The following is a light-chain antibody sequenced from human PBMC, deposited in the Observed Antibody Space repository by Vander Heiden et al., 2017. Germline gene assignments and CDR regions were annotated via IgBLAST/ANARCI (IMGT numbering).Light chain of an antibody. CDR2: HND. J-gene: IGLJ1*01. Sequence: QSVLTQPPSVSAAPGQKVTISCSGSTSNIGNHYVSWYQHLPGTAPKVLIYHNDKRPSGIPERFSASKSGTSATLGISGLQTGDEVDYYCATWDSSLRIGLLGTGTKVTVL. V-gene: IGLV1-51*01. CDR1: TSNIGNHY. CDR3: ATWDSSLRIGL.